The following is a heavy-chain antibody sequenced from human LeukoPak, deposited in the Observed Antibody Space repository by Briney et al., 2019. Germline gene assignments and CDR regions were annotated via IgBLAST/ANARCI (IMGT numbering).Heavy chain of an antibody. CDR2: IYPGDSDT. V-gene: IGHV5-51*01. CDR3: ARAYYDFWSGYYPYYFDY. D-gene: IGHD3-3*01. J-gene: IGHJ4*02. Sequence: GESLKISCKGSGYSFTSYWIGWVRQMPGKGLEWMGIIYPGDSDTRYSPSFQGQVTITADKSISTAYLQWSSLKASDTAMYYCARAYYDFWSGYYPYYFDYWGQGTLVTVSS. CDR1: GYSFTSYW.